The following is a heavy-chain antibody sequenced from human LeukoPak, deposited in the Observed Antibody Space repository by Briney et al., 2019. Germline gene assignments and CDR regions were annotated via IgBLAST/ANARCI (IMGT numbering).Heavy chain of an antibody. CDR2: ISGSGGST. Sequence: PSETLSLTCTVSAYSISSGYYWGWIRQPPGKGLEWVSAISGSGGSTYYADSVKGRFTISRDNSKNTLYLQMNSLRAEDTAVYYCAKDLDDFWSGTPRSAFDIWGQGTMVTVSS. CDR3: AKDLDDFWSGTPRSAFDI. J-gene: IGHJ3*02. D-gene: IGHD3-3*01. V-gene: IGHV3-23*01. CDR1: AYSISSGYY.